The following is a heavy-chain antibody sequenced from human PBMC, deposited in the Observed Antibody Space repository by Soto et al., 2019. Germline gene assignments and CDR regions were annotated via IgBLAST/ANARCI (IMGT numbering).Heavy chain of an antibody. V-gene: IGHV3-21*01. Sequence: SRGSLRLSCAASGFTFSSYSMNWVRQAPGKGLEWVSSISSSSSYIYYADSVKGRFTISRDNAKNSLYLQMNSLRAEDTAVYYCAREWEYDISTGRDAFDIWGQGTMVTVSS. D-gene: IGHD3-9*01. J-gene: IGHJ3*02. CDR2: ISSSSSYI. CDR1: GFTFSSYS. CDR3: AREWEYDISTGRDAFDI.